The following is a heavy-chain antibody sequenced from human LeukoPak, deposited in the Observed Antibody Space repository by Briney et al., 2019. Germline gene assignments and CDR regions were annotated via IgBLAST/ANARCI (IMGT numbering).Heavy chain of an antibody. CDR3: ALMTTVVTSFDY. D-gene: IGHD4-23*01. J-gene: IGHJ4*02. CDR2: ISGSGGST. V-gene: IGHV3-23*01. CDR1: GFTFSSYA. Sequence: PGGSLRLSCAASGFTFSSYAMSWVRQAPGKGLEWVSAISGSGGSTYYADSVKGRFTISRDNSKNTLYLQMNSLRAEDTAVYYCALMTTVVTSFDYWGQGTLVTVSS.